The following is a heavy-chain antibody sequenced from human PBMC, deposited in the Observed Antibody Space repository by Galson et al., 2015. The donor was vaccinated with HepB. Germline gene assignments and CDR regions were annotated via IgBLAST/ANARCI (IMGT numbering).Heavy chain of an antibody. D-gene: IGHD3-10*01. CDR3: SRDPFITMVRGVIITPGYYYGMDV. CDR2: IRSKSFGGTT. Sequence: SLRLSCAASGFTFGDYAVSWFRQAPGKGLEWVGFIRSKSFGGTTDYAASVKGRFTISRDDSKSIVYLQMNSLKTEDTAVYYCSRDPFITMVRGVIITPGYYYGMDVWGQGTTVTVSS. J-gene: IGHJ6*02. V-gene: IGHV3-49*03. CDR1: GFTFGDYA.